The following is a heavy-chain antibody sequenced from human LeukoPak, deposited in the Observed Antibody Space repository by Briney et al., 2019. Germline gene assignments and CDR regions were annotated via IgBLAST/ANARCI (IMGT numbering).Heavy chain of an antibody. CDR3: ASEYYDYVWGSYRRGVY. CDR1: GGSFSGYY. V-gene: IGHV4-34*01. CDR2: INHSGST. D-gene: IGHD3-16*02. Sequence: SETLSLTCAVYGGSFSGYYWSWIRQPPGKGLEWIGEINHSGSTNYNPSLKSRVTISVDTSKNQFSLKLSSVTAADTAVYYCASEYYDYVWGSYRRGVYWGQGTPVTVSS. J-gene: IGHJ4*02.